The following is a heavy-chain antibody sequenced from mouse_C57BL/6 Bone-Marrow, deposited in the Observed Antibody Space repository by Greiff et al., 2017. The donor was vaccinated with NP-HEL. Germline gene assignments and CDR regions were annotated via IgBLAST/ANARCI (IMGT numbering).Heavy chain of an antibody. CDR2: ISSGGSYT. J-gene: IGHJ2*01. Sequence: EVQLQESGGDLVKPGGSLKLSCAASGFTFSSYGMSWVRQTPDKRLEWVATISSGGSYTYYPDSVKGRFTISRDNAKNTLYLQMSSLKSEDTAMYYCARKGNWDEGDYWGQGTTLTVSS. CDR3: ARKGNWDEGDY. CDR1: GFTFSSYG. D-gene: IGHD4-1*01. V-gene: IGHV5-6*01.